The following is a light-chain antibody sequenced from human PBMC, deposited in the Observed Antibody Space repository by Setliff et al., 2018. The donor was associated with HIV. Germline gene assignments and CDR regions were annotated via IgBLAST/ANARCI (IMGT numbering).Light chain of an antibody. CDR1: SSNVGNYNL. Sequence: QSVLTQPRSVSGSPGQSVTISCTGTSSNVGNYNLVSWYQQHPGNAPKLIVYEVDKRPSGVSSRFSGSKSGNTASLAISGLQAEDEADYYCCSYAGSSTFIFGGGTKVTVL. V-gene: IGLV2-23*02. J-gene: IGLJ2*01. CDR2: EVD. CDR3: CSYAGSSTFI.